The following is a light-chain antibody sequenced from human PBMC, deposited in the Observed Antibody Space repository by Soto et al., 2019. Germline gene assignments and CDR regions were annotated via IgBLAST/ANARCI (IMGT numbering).Light chain of an antibody. V-gene: IGKV3-11*01. Sequence: EIVLTQSPATLSLSPGERATLSCRASQSVSSYLAWYQQKPGQAPRPLIYDASNRATGIPARFSGSGSGTDFTLTISSLEPEDFAVYYCQQRSNWPWTFGRGTKVDIK. CDR3: QQRSNWPWT. CDR1: QSVSSY. J-gene: IGKJ1*01. CDR2: DAS.